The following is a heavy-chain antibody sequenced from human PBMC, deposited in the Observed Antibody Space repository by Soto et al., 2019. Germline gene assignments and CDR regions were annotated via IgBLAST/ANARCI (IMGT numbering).Heavy chain of an antibody. V-gene: IGHV4-34*01. J-gene: IGHJ6*02. CDR1: GGSFSGYY. CDR2: INHSGST. Sequence: LSLPCAVYGGSFSGYYWSWIRQPPGKGLEWIGEINHSGSTNYNPSLKSRVTISVDTSKNQFSLKLSSVTAADTAVYYCAQTTVSYYYYGMDVWGQGTTVTVS. D-gene: IGHD4-4*01. CDR3: AQTTVSYYYYGMDV.